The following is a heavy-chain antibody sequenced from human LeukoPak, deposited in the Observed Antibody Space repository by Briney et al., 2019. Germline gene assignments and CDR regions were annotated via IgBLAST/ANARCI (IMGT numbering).Heavy chain of an antibody. CDR3: ARAKPKNMVRGLIMRRESRYYFDY. D-gene: IGHD3-10*01. J-gene: IGHJ4*02. V-gene: IGHV3-23*01. CDR2: INGSGGST. Sequence: GGSLRLSCAASGFTFSSYGMSWVRQAQGKGLEWVSAINGSGGSTYYADSVKGRFTISRDNSKSTLYIQMNSLRAEDTAVYYCARAKPKNMVRGLIMRRESRYYFDYWGQGTLVTVSS. CDR1: GFTFSSYG.